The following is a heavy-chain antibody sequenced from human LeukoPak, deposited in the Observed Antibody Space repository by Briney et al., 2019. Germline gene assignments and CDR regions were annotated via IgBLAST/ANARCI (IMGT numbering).Heavy chain of an antibody. J-gene: IGHJ4*02. V-gene: IGHV3-21*01. CDR2: ISSSSSYI. CDR3: TRDLSATARAYDY. Sequence: GGSLRLSCVASGFTFSSYSMNWVRQAPGKGLEWVSSISSSSSYIYYADSVKGRFTISRDNAKNSLYLQMNSLRAEDTAVYYCTRDLSATARAYDYWGQGTLVTVSS. CDR1: GFTFSSYS. D-gene: IGHD1-26*01.